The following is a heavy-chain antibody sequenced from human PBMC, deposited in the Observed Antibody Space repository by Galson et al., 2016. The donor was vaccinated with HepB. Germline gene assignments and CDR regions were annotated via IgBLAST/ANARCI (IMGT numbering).Heavy chain of an antibody. CDR3: ARGGRASFYSIHYHYGMDV. CDR1: GGSITRGDFS. J-gene: IGHJ6*04. V-gene: IGHV4-30-2*01. Sequence: TLSLTCAVSGGSITRGDFSWSWIRQPPGKGLEWIGYIHHTGVTYYNSSLQSRVTLSVDRSKNQFSLTVNSVTAADTAIYYCARGGRASFYSIHYHYGMDVWGKGTSVIVSS. CDR2: IHHTGVT. D-gene: IGHD2-2*02.